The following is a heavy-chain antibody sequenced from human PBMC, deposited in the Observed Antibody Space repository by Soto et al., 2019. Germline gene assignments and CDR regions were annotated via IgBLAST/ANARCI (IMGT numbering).Heavy chain of an antibody. CDR2: INPSGGST. Sequence: ASVKVSCKASGYTFTSYYMHWVRQAPGQGLEWMGIINPSGGSTSYAQKFQGRVTMTRDTSTSTVYMELSSLTSEDTAVYYCAATLDSSSGSGYYGLDVWGQGTTVTVSS. CDR3: AATLDSSSGSGYYGLDV. V-gene: IGHV1-46*01. J-gene: IGHJ6*02. CDR1: GYTFTSYY. D-gene: IGHD6-6*01.